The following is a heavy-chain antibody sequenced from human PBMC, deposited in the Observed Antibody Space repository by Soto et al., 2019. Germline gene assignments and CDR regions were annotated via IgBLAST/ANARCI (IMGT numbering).Heavy chain of an antibody. CDR3: ARARREIVVVRVISGAFDI. CDR2: INPNSGDT. V-gene: IGHV1-2*02. J-gene: IGHJ3*02. CDR1: RNTFTGYY. D-gene: IGHD3-22*01. Sequence: ASVKVSCKASRNTFTGYYVHWVRQAPGQGLEWMGWINPNSGDTNYAQKFQGRVTMTRDTSISTAYMELSRLRSDDTAVYYCARARREIVVVRVISGAFDIWGQGTMVTVSS.